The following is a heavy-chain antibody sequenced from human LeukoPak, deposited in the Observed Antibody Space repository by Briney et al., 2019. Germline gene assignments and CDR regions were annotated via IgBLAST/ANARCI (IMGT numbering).Heavy chain of an antibody. CDR2: IYYSGST. CDR3: AREDIAAAGTNWFDP. CDR1: GFTFSSYA. V-gene: IGHV4-30-4*08. Sequence: LRLSCAASGFTFSSYAMSWVRQAPGKGLEWIGYIYYSGSTYYNPSLKSRVTISVDTSKNQFSLKLSSVTAADTAVYYCAREDIAAAGTNWFDPWGQGTLVTVSS. D-gene: IGHD6-13*01. J-gene: IGHJ5*02.